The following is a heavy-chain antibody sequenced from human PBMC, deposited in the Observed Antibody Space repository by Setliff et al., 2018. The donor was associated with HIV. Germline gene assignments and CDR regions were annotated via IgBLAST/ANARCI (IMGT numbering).Heavy chain of an antibody. CDR3: AREPDYGIRDAFDI. J-gene: IGHJ3*02. Sequence: SVKVSCKASGGTFSSHAINWVRQAHGQGLEWMGGIIPIVDKTNYAQKFQGRVAITADKSTITAYMELSSLRSEDTAVYYCAREPDYGIRDAFDIWGQGTMVTVSS. CDR1: GGTFSSHA. V-gene: IGHV1-69*10. D-gene: IGHD4-17*01. CDR2: IIPIVDKT.